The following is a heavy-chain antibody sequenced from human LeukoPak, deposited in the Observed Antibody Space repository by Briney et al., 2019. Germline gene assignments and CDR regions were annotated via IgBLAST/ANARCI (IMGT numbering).Heavy chain of an antibody. CDR2: IYYGGST. Sequence: SETLSLTCTVSGGSISSHYWSWIRQPPGKGLEWIGYIYYGGSTNYNPSLKSRVTISVDTSKNQFSLKLSSVTAADTAVYYCARGRGNRKFDYWGQGTLVTVSS. V-gene: IGHV4-59*11. CDR3: ARGRGNRKFDY. CDR1: GGSISSHY. D-gene: IGHD4-23*01. J-gene: IGHJ4*02.